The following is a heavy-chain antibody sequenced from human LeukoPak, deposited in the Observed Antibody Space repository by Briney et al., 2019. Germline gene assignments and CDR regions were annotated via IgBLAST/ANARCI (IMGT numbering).Heavy chain of an antibody. Sequence: GGSLRLSCAASGFTFSSYGMHWVRQAPGKGLEWVAVISYDGSNKYYADSVKGRFTISRDNSKNTLYLQMSSLRAEDTAVYYCAKDLEDTAMPGDYFDYWGQGTLVTVSS. V-gene: IGHV3-30*18. J-gene: IGHJ4*02. CDR1: GFTFSSYG. CDR2: ISYDGSNK. CDR3: AKDLEDTAMPGDYFDY. D-gene: IGHD5-18*01.